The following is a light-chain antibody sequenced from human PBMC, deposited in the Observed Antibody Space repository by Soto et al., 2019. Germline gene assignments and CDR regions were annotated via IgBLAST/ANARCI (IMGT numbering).Light chain of an antibody. V-gene: IGKV1-39*01. J-gene: IGKJ1*01. CDR2: AAS. Sequence: DIQMTQSPSSLSASVGDRVTINCRASQSISSYLNWYQQKPGQAPKLLIYAASSLQSGVPSRFSGSGSGTDFTLTISSLQPEDFATYYCQQYYSYPSFGQGTKVDI. CDR1: QSISSY. CDR3: QQYYSYPS.